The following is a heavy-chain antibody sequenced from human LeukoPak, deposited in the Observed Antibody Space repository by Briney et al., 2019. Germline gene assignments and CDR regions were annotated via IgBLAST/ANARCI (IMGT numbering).Heavy chain of an antibody. CDR1: GGSLSGYY. CDR2: INHSGTT. J-gene: IGHJ4*02. V-gene: IGHV4-34*01. Sequence: PSETLSLTCAVYGGSLSGYYWSWIRQPPGKGLGWIGEINHSGTTNYNPSLKSRVTISVDTSKNQFSLKLRCVTAADTAVYSGARGLGKLRNFDYWGQGTLVTVSS. CDR3: ARGLGKLRNFDY. D-gene: IGHD1-7*01.